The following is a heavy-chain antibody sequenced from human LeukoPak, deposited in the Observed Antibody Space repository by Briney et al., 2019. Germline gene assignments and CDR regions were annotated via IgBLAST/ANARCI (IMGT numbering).Heavy chain of an antibody. Sequence: GASVKVSCKASGYTFTGYYMHWVRQAPGQGLEWMGWINPNSGGTNYAQKLQGRVTMTTDTSTSTAYMGLRSLRSDDTAVYYCARVSFGLVPTTKPFDYWGQGTLVTVSS. CDR2: INPNSGGT. CDR1: GYTFTGYY. V-gene: IGHV1-2*02. J-gene: IGHJ4*02. CDR3: ARVSFGLVPTTKPFDY. D-gene: IGHD2-2*01.